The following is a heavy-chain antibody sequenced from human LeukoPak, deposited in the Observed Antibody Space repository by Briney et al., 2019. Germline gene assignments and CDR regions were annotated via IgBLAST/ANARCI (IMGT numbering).Heavy chain of an antibody. CDR2: INPSGGST. CDR3: ARGGQWGASDYYXYYMDV. Sequence: GASVKVSCKASGYTFTSYYMHWVRQAPGQGLEWMGIINPSGGSTSYAQKFQGRVTMTRDMSTSTVNMELSSLRSEDTAVYYCARGGQWGASDYYXYYMDVXXXGTTVTV. D-gene: IGHD1-26*01. J-gene: IGHJ6*03. CDR1: GYTFTSYY. V-gene: IGHV1-46*01.